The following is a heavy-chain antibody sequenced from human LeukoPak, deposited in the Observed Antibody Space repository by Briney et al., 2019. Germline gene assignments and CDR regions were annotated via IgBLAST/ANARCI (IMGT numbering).Heavy chain of an antibody. Sequence: PSETLSLTCTVSGDSIRYYYWSWLRQPPGKGLEWVGKIYYSGNTNYNPSLKSRVTISVDTSKNQFSLKLSSVTAADTAVYYCARVRGYSYDSSDFDYWGQGTLVTVSS. CDR2: IYYSGNT. D-gene: IGHD5-18*01. CDR3: ARVRGYSYDSSDFDY. CDR1: GDSIRYYY. V-gene: IGHV4-59*01. J-gene: IGHJ4*02.